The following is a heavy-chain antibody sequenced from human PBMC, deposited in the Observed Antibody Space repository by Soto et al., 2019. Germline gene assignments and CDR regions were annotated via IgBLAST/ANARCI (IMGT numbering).Heavy chain of an antibody. J-gene: IGHJ6*02. CDR1: GFTLSSYP. CDR3: ARDRLAVWFGELFFSNGMDV. D-gene: IGHD3-10*01. CDR2: VSYDGSNK. V-gene: IGHV3-30-3*01. Sequence: GGSLRLSCAAAGFTLSSYPMDWVRQAPGMGLEWLAVVSYDGSNKYYAYSVKGRFTNSRDNSKNTLYLKMTSLRAEDTAVSYCARDRLAVWFGELFFSNGMDVLGQGTTVTVSS.